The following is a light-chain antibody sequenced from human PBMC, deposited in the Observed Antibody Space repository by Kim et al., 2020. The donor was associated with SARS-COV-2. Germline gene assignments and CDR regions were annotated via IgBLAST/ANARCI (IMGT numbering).Light chain of an antibody. V-gene: IGKV3-20*01. CDR1: QSVSSSS. CDR2: DTY. Sequence: VSPGERATLSCRASQSVSSSSLIWYQQKPGQAPRLLMYDTYSRATGIPDRFSGSGSGTDFTLTISRLEPEDFAVYYCQQYAGSPTFGQGTKVDIK. CDR3: QQYAGSPT. J-gene: IGKJ1*01.